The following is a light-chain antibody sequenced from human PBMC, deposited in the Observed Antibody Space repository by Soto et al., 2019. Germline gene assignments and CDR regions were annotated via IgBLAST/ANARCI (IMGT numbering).Light chain of an antibody. Sequence: QPVLTQSPSASASLGASVKLTCTLSSGHSSYAIAWHQQQPEKGPRYLMKLNSDGSHSKGDGIPDRFSGSSSGAERYLTISNLQSEHEADYYCQTWGTGEVFGGGTKLTVL. CDR1: SGHSSYA. CDR2: LNSDGSH. V-gene: IGLV4-69*01. J-gene: IGLJ2*01. CDR3: QTWGTGEV.